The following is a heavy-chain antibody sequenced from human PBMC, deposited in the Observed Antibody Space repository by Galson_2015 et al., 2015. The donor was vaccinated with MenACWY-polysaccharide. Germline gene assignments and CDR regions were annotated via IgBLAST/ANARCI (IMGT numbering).Heavy chain of an antibody. J-gene: IGHJ4*02. V-gene: IGHV3-23*01. Sequence: SLRLSCAASGFSFSAYGMSWVRQAPGRGLEWVSGSGSGGGLYYADSVKGRFTVSRDNSKNTLYLRMNNLRAEDTAVYYCAKVGPRSSWTMGIDYWGQGTLVTVSS. CDR3: AKVGPRSSWTMGIDY. D-gene: IGHD6-13*01. CDR2: SGSGGGL. CDR1: GFSFSAYG.